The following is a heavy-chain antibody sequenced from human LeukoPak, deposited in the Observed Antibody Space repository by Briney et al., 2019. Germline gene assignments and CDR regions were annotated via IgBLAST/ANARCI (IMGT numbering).Heavy chain of an antibody. Sequence: GGSLRLSCAASGFTFGSYAMSWVRQAPGKGLEWVSAISGSGGSTYYADSVKGRFTISRDNSKNTLYLQMNSLRAEDTAVYYCAKARRDYYDSSGYYLYDYWGQGTLVTVSS. CDR3: AKARRDYYDSSGYYLYDY. CDR1: GFTFGSYA. CDR2: ISGSGGST. V-gene: IGHV3-23*01. J-gene: IGHJ4*02. D-gene: IGHD3-22*01.